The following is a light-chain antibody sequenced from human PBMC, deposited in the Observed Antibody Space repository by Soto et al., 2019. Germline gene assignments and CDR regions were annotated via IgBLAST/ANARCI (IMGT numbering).Light chain of an antibody. J-gene: IGKJ1*01. V-gene: IGKV1-5*03. Sequence: DIQMTQSPSTLSASVGDRVTITCRASQSISAWLTWYQPKPGQAHNLLIYTASKLESGVPSRFSGSGCETEFILTIGGVQPGDSATYYCQQYNRYSRTCGQGTKVDIK. CDR1: QSISAW. CDR2: TAS. CDR3: QQYNRYSRT.